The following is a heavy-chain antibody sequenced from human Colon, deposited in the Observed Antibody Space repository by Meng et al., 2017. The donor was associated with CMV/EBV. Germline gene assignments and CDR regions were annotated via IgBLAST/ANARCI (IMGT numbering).Heavy chain of an antibody. CDR3: ARAMVRGVIIRREYFQH. CDR1: GGTFSSYA. CDR2: IIPIFGTA. Sequence: SVKVSCKASGGTFSSYAISWVRQAPGQGLEWMGGIIPIFGTANYAQKFQGRVTITTDKSTSTAYMELSSLRSEDTAVYYCARAMVRGVIIRREYFQHWGQGTLVTVSS. D-gene: IGHD3-10*01. V-gene: IGHV1-69*05. J-gene: IGHJ1*01.